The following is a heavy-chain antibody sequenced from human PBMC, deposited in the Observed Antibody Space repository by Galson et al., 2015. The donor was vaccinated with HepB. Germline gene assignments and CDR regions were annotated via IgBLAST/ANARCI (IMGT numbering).Heavy chain of an antibody. CDR3: TREAFWSGYYGIDY. V-gene: IGHV3-49*03. CDR1: GFTFGDYA. CDR2: IRSKAYGGTT. J-gene: IGHJ4*02. Sequence: SLRLSCAASGFTFGDYAMSWFRQAPGKGLEWVGFIRSKAYGGTTEYAASVKGRFTISRDDSKSIAYLQMNSLKTEDTAVYYCTREAFWSGYYGIDYWGQGTLVTVSS. D-gene: IGHD3-3*01.